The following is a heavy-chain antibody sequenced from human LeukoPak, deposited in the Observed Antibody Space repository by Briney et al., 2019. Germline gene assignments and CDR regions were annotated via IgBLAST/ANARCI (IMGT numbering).Heavy chain of an antibody. Sequence: APVKVSCKTSGYTFTNYGMHWVRQAPRQSPEWMGWINTGKGNSKSSQKFQDRVTLTRDTSASTAYMELNSLSSEDTAVYYCARVPLDDASGHYYPHWGQGTLVTVSS. D-gene: IGHD3-22*01. V-gene: IGHV1-3*04. CDR1: GYTFTNYG. CDR3: ARVPLDDASGHYYPH. J-gene: IGHJ1*01. CDR2: INTGKGNS.